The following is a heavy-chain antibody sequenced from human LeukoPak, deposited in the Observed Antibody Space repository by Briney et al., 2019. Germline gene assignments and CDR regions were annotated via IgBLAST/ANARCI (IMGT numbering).Heavy chain of an antibody. Sequence: PGRSLRLSCAASGFTFSSYGMHWVRQAPGKGLEWVAVISYDGSNKYYADSVKGRFTISRDNSKNTLYLQMNSLRAEDTAVYYCAFSFRSRIGVLYRDYYYGMDVWGQGTTVTVSS. V-gene: IGHV3-30*03. D-gene: IGHD3-3*01. CDR1: GFTFSSYG. J-gene: IGHJ6*02. CDR2: ISYDGSNK. CDR3: AFSFRSRIGVLYRDYYYGMDV.